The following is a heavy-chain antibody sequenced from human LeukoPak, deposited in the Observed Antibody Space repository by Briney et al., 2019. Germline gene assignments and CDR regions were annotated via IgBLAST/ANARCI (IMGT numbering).Heavy chain of an antibody. CDR3: ARDLFGVDSFDY. D-gene: IGHD3-16*01. Sequence: GGSLRLSCAASGFTVSSNYMSWVRQAPGKGLERVSVIYSGGSTYYADSVKGRFTISRDNSKNTLYLQMNSLRAEDTAVYYCARDLFGVDSFDYWGQGTLVTVSS. CDR1: GFTVSSNY. CDR2: IYSGGST. V-gene: IGHV3-66*01. J-gene: IGHJ4*02.